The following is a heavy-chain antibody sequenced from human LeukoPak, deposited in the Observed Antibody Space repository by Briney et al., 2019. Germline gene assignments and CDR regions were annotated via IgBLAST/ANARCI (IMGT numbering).Heavy chain of an antibody. V-gene: IGHV3-30*02. J-gene: IGHJ4*02. CDR2: IRYDGSNK. CDR3: ASPPSMVRGVISGY. D-gene: IGHD3-10*01. CDR1: GFTFSSYG. Sequence: PGGSLRLSCAASGFTFSSYGMHWVRQAPGKGLEWVAFIRYDGSNKYYADSVRGRFTISRDNSKNTLYLQMNSLRAEDTAVYYCASPPSMVRGVISGYWGQGTLVTVST.